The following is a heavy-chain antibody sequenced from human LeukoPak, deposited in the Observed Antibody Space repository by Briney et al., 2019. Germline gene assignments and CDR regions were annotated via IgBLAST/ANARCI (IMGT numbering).Heavy chain of an antibody. CDR3: ARNNAAMVHFDY. CDR2: IYYSGST. J-gene: IGHJ4*02. CDR1: GGSISSSSYY. V-gene: IGHV4-39*07. D-gene: IGHD5-18*01. Sequence: SETLSLTCTVSGGSISSSSYYWGWIRQPPGKGLEWIGSIYYSGSTYYNPSLKSRVTISVDTSKNQFSLKLSSVTAADTAVYYCARNNAAMVHFDYWGQGTLVTVSS.